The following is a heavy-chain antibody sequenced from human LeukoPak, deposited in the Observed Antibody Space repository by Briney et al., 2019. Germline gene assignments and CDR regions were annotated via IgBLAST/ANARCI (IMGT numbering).Heavy chain of an antibody. J-gene: IGHJ6*02. D-gene: IGHD4-17*01. V-gene: IGHV3-30*03. CDR1: KFTFSHYG. CDR2: ISSDGSIK. Sequence: GGSLRLSCTASKFTFSHYGMQWVRQAPGKGLEWVAVISSDGSIKIYADSVKGRFTLSRDNSINTVDLQMNSLRAEDTAVYYCAREDGDYYYYYGMDVWGQGTTVTVSS. CDR3: AREDGDYYYYYGMDV.